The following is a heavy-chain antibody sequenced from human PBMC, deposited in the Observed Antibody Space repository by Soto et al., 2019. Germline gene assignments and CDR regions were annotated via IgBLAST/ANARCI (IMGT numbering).Heavy chain of an antibody. CDR2: LGYSGST. Sequence: QVQLQESGPGLVKPSETLALTCIVSGGSISDYYWSWIRPPPGKGLEWNGDLGYSGSTHYNPSLMSHVNISGATAKPQFSLNVNSGTAADTAINYCATSDDYIWACLDYWGHRTFVAVSS. CDR3: ATSDDYIWACLDY. D-gene: IGHD3-16*01. CDR1: GGSISDYY. V-gene: IGHV4-59*01. J-gene: IGHJ4*01.